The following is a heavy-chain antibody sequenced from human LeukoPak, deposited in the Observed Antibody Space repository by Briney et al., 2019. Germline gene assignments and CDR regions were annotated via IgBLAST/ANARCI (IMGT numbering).Heavy chain of an antibody. CDR3: ARDRDYYGSGSYFGY. CDR2: ISSSSSYI. J-gene: IGHJ4*02. CDR1: GFTFSSYS. Sequence: GGSQRLSCAASGFTFSSYSMNWVRQAPGKGLEWVSSISSSSSYIYYADSVKGRFTISRDNAKNSLYLQMNSLRAEDTAVYYCARDRDYYGSGSYFGYWGQGTLVTVSS. D-gene: IGHD3-10*01. V-gene: IGHV3-21*01.